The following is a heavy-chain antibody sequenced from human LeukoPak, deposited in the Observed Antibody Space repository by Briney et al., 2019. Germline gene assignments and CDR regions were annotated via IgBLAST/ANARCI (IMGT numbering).Heavy chain of an antibody. Sequence: GGSLRLSCAASGFSFSSSLMHWVRQAPGKGLVWVSRMNSDGSITTYADSVKGRFTISRDNAKNTLYLQMNSLRAEDTAVYYCTRGQMPEGLFYWGQGSLVTVSS. CDR2: MNSDGSIT. CDR3: TRGQMPEGLFY. V-gene: IGHV3-74*01. J-gene: IGHJ4*02. D-gene: IGHD2-2*01. CDR1: GFSFSSSL.